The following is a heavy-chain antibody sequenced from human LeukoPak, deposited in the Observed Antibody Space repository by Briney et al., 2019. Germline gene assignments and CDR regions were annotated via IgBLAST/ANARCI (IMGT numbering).Heavy chain of an antibody. CDR3: ARDLFPGVLSGSPWFDY. J-gene: IGHJ4*02. V-gene: IGHV1-18*01. D-gene: IGHD1-26*01. CDR1: GYTFTSYG. CDR2: ISAYNGNT. Sequence: GASVKVSCKASGYTFTSYGISWVRQAPGQGLEWMGWISAYNGNTNYAQKLQGRVTMTTDTSTSTAYMELRSLRSDDTAVYYCARDLFPGVLSGSPWFDYWGQGTLVTVSS.